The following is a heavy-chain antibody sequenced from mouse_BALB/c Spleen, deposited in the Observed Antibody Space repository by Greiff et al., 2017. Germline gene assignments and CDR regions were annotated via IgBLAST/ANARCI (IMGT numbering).Heavy chain of an antibody. CDR1: GYSITSDYA. J-gene: IGHJ1*01. CDR3: ATYYRYDGGYFDV. D-gene: IGHD2-14*01. CDR2: ISYSGST. Sequence: EVQLVESGPGLVKPSQSLSLTCTVTGYSITSDYAWNWIRQFPGNKLEWMGYISYSGSTSYNPSLKSRISITRDTSKNQFFLQLNSVTTEDTATYYCATYYRYDGGYFDVWGAGTTVTVSS. V-gene: IGHV3-2*02.